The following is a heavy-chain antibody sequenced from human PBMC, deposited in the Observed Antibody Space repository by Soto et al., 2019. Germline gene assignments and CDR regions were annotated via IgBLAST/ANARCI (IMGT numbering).Heavy chain of an antibody. J-gene: IGHJ4*02. Sequence: PGGSLRLSCAASGFAFNNYAMSWVRQAPGKGLEWVSAISSSGYSTYYADSVKGRFTISRDNSKNTVYLQMNNFRAEDTAVYYCAKGSVVVAAKFDSWGQGTLVTVSS. CDR2: ISSSGYST. CDR1: GFAFNNYA. V-gene: IGHV3-23*01. CDR3: AKGSVVVAAKFDS. D-gene: IGHD2-21*02.